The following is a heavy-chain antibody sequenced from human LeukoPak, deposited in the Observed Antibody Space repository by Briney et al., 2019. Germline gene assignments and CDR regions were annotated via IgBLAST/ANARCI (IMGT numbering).Heavy chain of an antibody. V-gene: IGHV4-59*01. D-gene: IGHD3-10*01. CDR3: ARVSTSRDYYYYGMDV. Sequence: SETLPLTCTVSGGSISSYYWSWIRQPPGKGREGIGYIYYSGSTNYNPSLKSRVTISVDTSKNQFSLKLSSVTAADTAVYYCARVSTSRDYYYYGMDVWGQGTTVTVSS. CDR1: GGSISSYY. J-gene: IGHJ6*02. CDR2: IYYSGST.